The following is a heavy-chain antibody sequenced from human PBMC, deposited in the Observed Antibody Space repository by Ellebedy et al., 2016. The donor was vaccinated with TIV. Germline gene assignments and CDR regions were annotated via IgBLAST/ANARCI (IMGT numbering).Heavy chain of an antibody. D-gene: IGHD6-13*01. Sequence: GESLKISCAASEFTFSSYSMNWVRQAPGKGLEWVAVISYDGSNKYYADSVKGRFTISRDNSKNTLYLQMNSLRAEDTAVYYCARDFSSSWYWGLHYWGQGTLVTVSS. V-gene: IGHV3-30*03. CDR2: ISYDGSNK. J-gene: IGHJ4*02. CDR1: EFTFSSYS. CDR3: ARDFSSSWYWGLHY.